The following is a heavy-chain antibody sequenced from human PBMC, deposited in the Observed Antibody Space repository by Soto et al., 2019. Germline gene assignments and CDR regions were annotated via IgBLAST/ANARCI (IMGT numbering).Heavy chain of an antibody. CDR1: GFSFSSYW. Sequence: GGSLRLSCAASGFSFSSYWMDWFRQAPGKGLEWVANINQDGSEKHYVDSVKGRFTISRDNAKNLMYLQMSSLTAEDSALYYCSKSLDSWGQGTRVTVSS. CDR2: INQDGSEK. CDR3: SKSLDS. J-gene: IGHJ4*02. V-gene: IGHV3-7*01.